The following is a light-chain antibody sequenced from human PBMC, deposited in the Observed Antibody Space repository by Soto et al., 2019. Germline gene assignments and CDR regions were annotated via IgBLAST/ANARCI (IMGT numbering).Light chain of an antibody. CDR1: SSNIGAGYD. CDR3: QAYDSCLSGWV. Sequence: QSVLTQPPSVSGAPGPRVTISCTGSSSNIGAGYDVHWYQQLPGTAPKLLIYGNSNRPSWVPDRFSGSKSGTSASLAITGLQAEDEADYYCQAYDSCLSGWVFGGGTKLTVL. V-gene: IGLV1-40*01. CDR2: GNS. J-gene: IGLJ3*02.